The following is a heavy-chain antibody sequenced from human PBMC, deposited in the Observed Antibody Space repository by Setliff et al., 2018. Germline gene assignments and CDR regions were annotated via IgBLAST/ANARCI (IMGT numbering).Heavy chain of an antibody. V-gene: IGHV3-33*08. CDR1: GFTFSTYR. CDR3: ARSPANGGHDAFDI. J-gene: IGHJ3*02. D-gene: IGHD6-25*01. Sequence: GGSLRLSCAASGFTFSTYRMHWVRQAPGKGLEWVAVIWDDGVKKYHADSVKGRFTISRDNSKNTLYLHMNSLGAEDTAVYYCARSPANGGHDAFDIWGQGTMVTVSS. CDR2: IWDDGVKK.